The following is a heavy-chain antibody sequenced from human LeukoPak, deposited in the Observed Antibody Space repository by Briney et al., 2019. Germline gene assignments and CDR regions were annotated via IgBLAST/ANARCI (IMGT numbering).Heavy chain of an antibody. V-gene: IGHV1-69*05. CDR2: IIPIFGTA. CDR1: GGTFSSYA. J-gene: IGHJ5*02. D-gene: IGHD3-22*01. CDR3: ARDWSTMIEGSYNWFDP. Sequence: ASVKVSCKASGGTFSSYAISWVRQAPGQGLEWMRGIIPIFGTANYAQKFQGRVTITTDESTSTAYMELSSLRSEDTAVYYCARDWSTMIEGSYNWFDPWGQGTLVTVSS.